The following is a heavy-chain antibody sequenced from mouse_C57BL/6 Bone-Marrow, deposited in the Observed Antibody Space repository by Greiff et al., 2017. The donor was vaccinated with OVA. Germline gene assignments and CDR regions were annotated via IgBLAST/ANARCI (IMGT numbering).Heavy chain of an antibody. V-gene: IGHV14-1*01. J-gene: IGHJ4*01. Sequence: VTLKVSGAELVRPGASVKLSCTASGFNIKDYYMHWVKQRPEQGLEWIGRIDPEDGDTEYAPKFQGKATMTADTSSNTAYLQLSSLTSEDTAVYYCTAYGSRIAMDYWGQGTSVTVSS. CDR3: TAYGSRIAMDY. CDR1: GFNIKDYY. D-gene: IGHD1-1*01. CDR2: IDPEDGDT.